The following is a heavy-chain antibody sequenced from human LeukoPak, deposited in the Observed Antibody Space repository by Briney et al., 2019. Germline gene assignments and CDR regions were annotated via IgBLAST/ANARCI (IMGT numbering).Heavy chain of an antibody. Sequence: GGSLRLSCAASGFTFSSYAMSWVRQAPGKGLEWVSAISGSGGSTYYADSVKGRFTISRDNSKNTLYLQMISLRAEDTAVYYCAKALWFGETYYFDYWGQGTLVTVSS. CDR2: ISGSGGST. CDR1: GFTFSSYA. CDR3: AKALWFGETYYFDY. J-gene: IGHJ4*02. V-gene: IGHV3-23*01. D-gene: IGHD3-10*01.